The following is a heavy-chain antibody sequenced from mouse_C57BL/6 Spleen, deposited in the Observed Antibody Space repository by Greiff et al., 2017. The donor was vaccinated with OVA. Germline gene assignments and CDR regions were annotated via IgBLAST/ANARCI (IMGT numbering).Heavy chain of an antibody. CDR1: GYAFSSYW. CDR2: IYPGDGDT. D-gene: IGHD2-3*01. J-gene: IGHJ1*03. V-gene: IGHV1-80*01. CDR3: ARGLLQSLEV. Sequence: VKVVESGAELVKPGASVKISCKASGYAFSSYWMNWVKQRPGKGLEWIGQIYPGDGDTNYNGKFKGKATLTADKSSSTAYMQLSSLTSEDSAVYFCARGLLQSLEVWGTGTTVTVSS.